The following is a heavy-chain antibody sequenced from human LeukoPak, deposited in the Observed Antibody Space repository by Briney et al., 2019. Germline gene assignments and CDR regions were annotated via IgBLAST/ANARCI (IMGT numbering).Heavy chain of an antibody. V-gene: IGHV4-59*01. CDR3: ARTSLYYYDSSGYSHDAFDI. CDR2: IYYSGST. J-gene: IGHJ3*02. Sequence: SETLSLTCTVSGGSISSYYWSWIRQPPGEGLEWIGYIYYSGSTNYNPSLKSRVTISVDTSKNQFSLKLSSVTAADTAVYYCARTSLYYYDSSGYSHDAFDIWGQGTMVTVSS. CDR1: GGSISSYY. D-gene: IGHD3-22*01.